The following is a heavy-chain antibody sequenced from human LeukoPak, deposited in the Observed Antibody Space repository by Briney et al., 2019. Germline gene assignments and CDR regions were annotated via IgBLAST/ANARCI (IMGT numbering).Heavy chain of an antibody. Sequence: GVSLRLSCAASGFTFSSYWMHWVRQAPGKGLVWVSRINSDGSSTSYADSVKGRLTISRDNAKNTLYLQMNSLRAEATAVYYCARASGGSSWYSDAFDIWGQGTMVTVSS. CDR3: ARASGGSSWYSDAFDI. J-gene: IGHJ3*02. V-gene: IGHV3-74*01. CDR1: GFTFSSYW. CDR2: INSDGSST. D-gene: IGHD6-13*01.